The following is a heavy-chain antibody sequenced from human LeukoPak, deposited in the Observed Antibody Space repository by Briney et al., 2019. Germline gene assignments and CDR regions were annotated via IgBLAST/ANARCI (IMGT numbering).Heavy chain of an antibody. D-gene: IGHD2-2*01. CDR2: IIPIFGTA. V-gene: IGHV1-69*01. J-gene: IGHJ6*02. CDR1: GGTFSSYA. Sequence: SVKVSCKASGGTFSSYAINWVRQAPGQGLEWMGGIIPIFGTANYAQKFQGRVTITADESTSTAYMELSSLRSEDTAVYYCARRDIVVVPAAIEYYYYGMDVWGQGTTVTVSS. CDR3: ARRDIVVVPAAIEYYYYGMDV.